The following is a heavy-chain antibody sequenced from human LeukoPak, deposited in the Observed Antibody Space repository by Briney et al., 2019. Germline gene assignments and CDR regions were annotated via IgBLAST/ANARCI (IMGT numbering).Heavy chain of an antibody. D-gene: IGHD6-13*01. CDR3: AKDGTPGIAAAGTGDYFDY. CDR2: IRYDGSNK. V-gene: IGHV3-30*02. CDR1: GFTFSSYG. Sequence: PGGSLRLSCAASGFTFSSYGMHWVRQAPGKGLEWVAFIRYDGSNKYYADSVKGRFTISRDNSKNTLYLQMNSLRAEDTAVYYCAKDGTPGIAAAGTGDYFDYWGQGTLVTVSS. J-gene: IGHJ4*02.